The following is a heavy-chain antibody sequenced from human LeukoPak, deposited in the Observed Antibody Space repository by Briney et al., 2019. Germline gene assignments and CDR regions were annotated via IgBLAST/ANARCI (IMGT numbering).Heavy chain of an antibody. CDR1: GGSISSSSHY. CDR3: ATGYSGRHGAEESFDY. D-gene: IGHD1-26*01. Sequence: SETLSLTCTVSGGSISSSSHYWGWIRQPPGKGLEWIGSMYYRGSTYHNPSLKSRVTISVDTSKNQFSLKLSSVTAADTAVYYCATGYSGRHGAEESFDYWGQGTLVTVSS. V-gene: IGHV4-39*01. CDR2: MYYRGST. J-gene: IGHJ4*02.